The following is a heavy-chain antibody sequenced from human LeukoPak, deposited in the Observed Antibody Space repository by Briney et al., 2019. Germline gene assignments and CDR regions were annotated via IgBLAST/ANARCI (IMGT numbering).Heavy chain of an antibody. D-gene: IGHD4-17*01. Sequence: GGSLRLSCAASGFTVSSNYMSWVRQAPGKGLEWVSVIYSGGSTYYADSAKGRFTISRDNSKNTLYLQMNSLRAEDTAVYYCARAMTTVTLYYYYYMDVWGKGTTVTVSS. V-gene: IGHV3-53*01. CDR3: ARAMTTVTLYYYYYMDV. CDR1: GFTVSSNY. J-gene: IGHJ6*03. CDR2: IYSGGST.